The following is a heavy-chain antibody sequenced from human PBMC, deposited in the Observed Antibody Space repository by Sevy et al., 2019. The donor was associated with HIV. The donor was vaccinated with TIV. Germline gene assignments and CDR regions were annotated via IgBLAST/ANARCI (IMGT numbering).Heavy chain of an antibody. CDR2: ISIDGSNK. V-gene: IGHV3-30*18. D-gene: IGHD2-15*01. CDR3: AKDGGHIDIDY. Sequence: GGSLRLSCAASGFTFKYHGMHWVRQAPGKGLEWLSLISIDGSNKYYADSVKGRFTISRDNAKNTVSVQMNSLRPEDTATYCCAKDGGHIDIDYWGQGILVTVSS. J-gene: IGHJ4*02. CDR1: GFTFKYHG.